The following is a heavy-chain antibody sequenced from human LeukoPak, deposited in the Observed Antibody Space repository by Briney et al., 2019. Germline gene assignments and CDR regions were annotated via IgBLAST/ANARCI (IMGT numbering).Heavy chain of an antibody. CDR1: GGSFSGYY. J-gene: IGHJ4*02. V-gene: IGHV4-34*01. D-gene: IGHD2-2*01. Sequence: NSSETLSLTCAVYGGSFSGYYWSWIRQPPGKGLEWIGEINHSGSTNYNPSLKSRVTISVDTSKNQFSLKLSSVTAADTAVYYCARRARVVPARVDYWGQGTLVTVSS. CDR2: INHSGST. CDR3: ARRARVVPARVDY.